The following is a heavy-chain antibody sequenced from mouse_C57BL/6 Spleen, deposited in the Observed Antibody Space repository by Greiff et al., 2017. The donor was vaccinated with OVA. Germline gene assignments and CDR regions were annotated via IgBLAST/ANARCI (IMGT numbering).Heavy chain of an antibody. CDR1: GFTFSDYY. Sequence: EVMLVESEGGLVQPGSSMKLSCTASGFTFSDYYMAWVRQVPEKGLEWVANINYDGSSTYYLDSLKSRFIISRDNAKNILYLQMSSLKSEDTATYYCARDGIYYGNYVFDYWGQGTTLTVSS. J-gene: IGHJ2*01. V-gene: IGHV5-16*01. CDR2: INYDGSST. D-gene: IGHD2-1*01. CDR3: ARDGIYYGNYVFDY.